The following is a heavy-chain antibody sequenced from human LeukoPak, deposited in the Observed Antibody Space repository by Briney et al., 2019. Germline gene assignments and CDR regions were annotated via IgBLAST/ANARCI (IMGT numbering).Heavy chain of an antibody. V-gene: IGHV3-11*04. D-gene: IGHD1-26*01. CDR1: GFTFSDYY. CDR2: ISSSGSTI. CDR3: ARFYANEWELPH. Sequence: GGSLRLSCAASGFTFSDYYMSWIRQAPGKGLEWVSYISSSGSTIYYADSVKGRFTISRDKAKNTLYLQMNSLRAEDTAVYYCARFYANEWELPHWGQGTLVTVSS. J-gene: IGHJ4*02.